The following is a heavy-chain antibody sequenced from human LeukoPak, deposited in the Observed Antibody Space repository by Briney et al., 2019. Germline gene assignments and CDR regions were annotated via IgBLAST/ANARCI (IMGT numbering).Heavy chain of an antibody. D-gene: IGHD4-23*01. CDR1: GFTFSSYW. CDR2: IASDGSST. CDR3: AGGRPHGNDY. J-gene: IGHJ4*02. V-gene: IGHV3-74*01. Sequence: GGSLRLSCAASGFTFSSYWMNWVRQAPGKGLVWVSRIASDGSSTTYADSVKGRFSISRDNAKNTLCLQMNSLRVEDTAVYYCAGGRPHGNDYWGQGTLVTVSS.